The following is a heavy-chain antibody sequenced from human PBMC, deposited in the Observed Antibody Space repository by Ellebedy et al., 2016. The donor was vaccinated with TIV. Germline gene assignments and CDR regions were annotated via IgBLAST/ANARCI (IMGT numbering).Heavy chain of an antibody. CDR3: AKEYRLELRYYYYGMDV. V-gene: IGHV3-30*18. CDR2: ISYDGSNK. J-gene: IGHJ6*02. Sequence: GESLKISXAASGFTFSSYGMHWVRQAPGKGLEWVAVISYDGSNKYYADSVKGRFTISRDNSKNTLYLQMNSLRAEDTAVYYCAKEYRLELRYYYYGMDVWGQGTTVTVSS. CDR1: GFTFSSYG. D-gene: IGHD1-7*01.